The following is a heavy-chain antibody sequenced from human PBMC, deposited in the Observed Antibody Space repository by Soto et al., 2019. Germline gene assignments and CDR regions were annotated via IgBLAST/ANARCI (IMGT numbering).Heavy chain of an antibody. V-gene: IGHV4-30-4*01. J-gene: IGHJ4*02. CDR2: IYFSGST. CDR1: GGSISSGNFY. Sequence: VQLQESGPGLVRPSETLSLPCTVSGGSISSGNFYWSWIRQPPGKVLEWIGYIYFSGSTSYSPSLKSRLTISLNTSTNQFSLKLASVTAADTAVYYCGHDSQGGNTYFDLWGQGALVTVSS. D-gene: IGHD1-26*01. CDR3: GHDSQGGNTYFDL.